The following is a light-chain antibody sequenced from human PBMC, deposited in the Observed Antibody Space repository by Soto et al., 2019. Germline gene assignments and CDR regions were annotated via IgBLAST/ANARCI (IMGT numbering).Light chain of an antibody. J-gene: IGKJ1*01. Sequence: VLTKSPVTLSLSPGERATLSCRASQTVSTYLAWYQQKPGKVPGLLIYAASYRATGIPARFSGSGSGTDFTLTISSLQPEDLAFYYCQQRYNWPRTFGEGTKVDI. CDR3: QQRYNWPRT. CDR2: AAS. CDR1: QTVSTY. V-gene: IGKV3-11*01.